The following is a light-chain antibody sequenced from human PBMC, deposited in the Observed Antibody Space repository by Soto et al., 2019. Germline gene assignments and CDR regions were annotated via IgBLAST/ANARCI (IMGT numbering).Light chain of an antibody. CDR1: QGISSY. V-gene: IGKV1-8*01. J-gene: IGKJ4*01. CDR2: AAS. Sequence: AIRMTQSPSSLSASTGDRVTITCGASQGISSYLAWEQQKPGEAPKLLIYAASTCQSGVPSRFSGSGCGSDFTLTIRCLKHEDFATYYCQPDYSSPLTFGGGPQVDIK. CDR3: QPDYSSPLT.